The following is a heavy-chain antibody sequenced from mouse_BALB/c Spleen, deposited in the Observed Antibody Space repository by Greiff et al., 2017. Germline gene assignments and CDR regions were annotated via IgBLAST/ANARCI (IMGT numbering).Heavy chain of an antibody. CDR3: TRAYVYYAMDY. CDR1: GYTFTSYW. V-gene: IGHV1-5*01. Sequence: EVQLQESGTVLARPGASVKMSCKASGYTFTSYWMHWVKQRPGQGLEWIGAIYPGNSDTSYNQKFKGKAKLTAVTSTSTAYMELSSLTNEDSAVYYCTRAYVYYAMDYWGQGTSVTVSS. CDR2: IYPGNSDT. J-gene: IGHJ4*01. D-gene: IGHD2-10*02.